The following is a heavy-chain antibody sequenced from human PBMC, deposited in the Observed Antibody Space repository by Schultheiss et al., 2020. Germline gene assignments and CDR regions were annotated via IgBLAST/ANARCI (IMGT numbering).Heavy chain of an antibody. D-gene: IGHD3-16*02. Sequence: GGSLRLSCAASGFTFDDYAMHWVRQPPGKGLEWVSGISWNSGSIFYADSVKGRFTISRDNAKNSLYLQMNSLRAEDTAVYYCITFGGVIVTSRGQGTLVTVSS. J-gene: IGHJ4*02. CDR3: ITFGGVIVTS. CDR2: ISWNSGSI. CDR1: GFTFDDYA. V-gene: IGHV3-9*01.